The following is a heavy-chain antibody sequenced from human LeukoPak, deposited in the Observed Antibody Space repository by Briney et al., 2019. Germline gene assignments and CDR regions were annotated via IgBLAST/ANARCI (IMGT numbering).Heavy chain of an antibody. CDR2: IDPDGSTT. V-gene: IGHV3-74*01. CDR3: TRVQAGRAGLMDV. J-gene: IGHJ6*02. CDR1: GFTLSSYW. Sequence: GSPRLSCAASGFTLSSYWMHWVGQAPGEGLVWVSRIDPDGSTTNYADSVKGRFTTSRDNAKNTLYLQMNSLRAEDTALYYCTRVQAGRAGLMDVWSRGTTGTVSS. D-gene: IGHD6-13*01.